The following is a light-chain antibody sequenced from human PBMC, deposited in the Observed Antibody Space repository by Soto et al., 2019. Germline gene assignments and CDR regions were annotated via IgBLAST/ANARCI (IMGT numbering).Light chain of an antibody. CDR2: DAS. V-gene: IGKV3-11*01. J-gene: IGKJ1*01. CDR3: QQRGNWPRT. Sequence: EIVLTHSPATLSLSPGERATLSCRASQRVSAYLAWYQQKPGQAPRLLIYDASNRATGIPGRFSGSGSGTDFTLTISSLEPEDFAVYYCQQRGNWPRTFGQGTKVDI. CDR1: QRVSAY.